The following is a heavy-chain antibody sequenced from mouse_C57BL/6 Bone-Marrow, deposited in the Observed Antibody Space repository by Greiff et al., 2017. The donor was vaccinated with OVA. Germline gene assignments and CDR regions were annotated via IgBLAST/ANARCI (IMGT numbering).Heavy chain of an antibody. V-gene: IGHV5-15*01. J-gene: IGHJ4*01. CDR3: ARLAGYYVDYAMDD. CDR1: GFTFSDYG. D-gene: IGHD2-3*01. Sequence: EVQGVESGGGLVQPGGSLKLSCAASGFTFSDYGMAWVRQAPRKGPEWVAFISNLAYSIYYADTVTGRFTISRENAKNTLYLEMSSLRSEDTAMYYCARLAGYYVDYAMDDWGQGTSVTVSS. CDR2: ISNLAYSI.